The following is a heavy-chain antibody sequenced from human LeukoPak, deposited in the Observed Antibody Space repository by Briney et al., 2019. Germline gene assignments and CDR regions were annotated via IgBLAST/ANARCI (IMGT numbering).Heavy chain of an antibody. Sequence: GGSLRLSCAASGFTFSSYSMNWVRQAPGKGLEWVSSISSSSSYIYYADSVKGRFTISRDNAKNSLSLQMISLRAEDTAVYYCARDRDDYPYYWGQGTLVTVSS. D-gene: IGHD4-11*01. J-gene: IGHJ4*02. CDR1: GFTFSSYS. V-gene: IGHV3-21*01. CDR3: ARDRDDYPYY. CDR2: ISSSSSYI.